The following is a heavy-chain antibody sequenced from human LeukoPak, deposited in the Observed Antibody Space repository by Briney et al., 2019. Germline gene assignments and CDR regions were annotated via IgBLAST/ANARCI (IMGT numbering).Heavy chain of an antibody. D-gene: IGHD3-22*01. J-gene: IGHJ6*02. Sequence: SQTLSLTSAISGDSVSSNSAAWNWIRQSPSRGLEWLGRTYYRSKWYNDYAVSVKSRITINPDTSKNQFSLQLNSVTPEDTAVYYCARGGYDSSGYYHEEYYYYGMDVWGQGTTVTVSS. CDR1: GDSVSSNSAA. CDR3: ARGGYDSSGYYHEEYYYYGMDV. V-gene: IGHV6-1*01. CDR2: TYYRSKWYN.